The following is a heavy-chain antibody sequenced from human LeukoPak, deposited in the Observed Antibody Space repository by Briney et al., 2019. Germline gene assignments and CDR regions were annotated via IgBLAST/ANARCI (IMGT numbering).Heavy chain of an antibody. CDR1: GFTFSSYS. D-gene: IGHD2-2*03. Sequence: GSLRLSCAASGFTFSSYSMNWVRQAPGKGLEWVSSISSSSSYIYYADSVKGRFTISRDNAKNSLYLQMNSLRAEDTAVYYCAREMDSSNAFDIWGQGTMVTVSS. CDR2: ISSSSSYI. V-gene: IGHV3-21*01. J-gene: IGHJ3*02. CDR3: AREMDSSNAFDI.